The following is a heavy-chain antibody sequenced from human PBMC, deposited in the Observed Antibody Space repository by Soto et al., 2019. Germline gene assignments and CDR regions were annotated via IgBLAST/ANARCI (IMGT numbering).Heavy chain of an antibody. J-gene: IGHJ6*02. CDR3: ARDHHTAMVQDV. CDR1: GFPFSSYG. Sequence: VVSLRLSFAASGFPFSSYGMHWVRQAPGKGLEWVAVIWYDGSNKYYTDSVKGRFTISRDNSKSTLYLQMNSLRAEDTAVYYCARDHHTAMVQDVWGQGTTVTVSS. D-gene: IGHD5-18*01. V-gene: IGHV3-33*01. CDR2: IWYDGSNK.